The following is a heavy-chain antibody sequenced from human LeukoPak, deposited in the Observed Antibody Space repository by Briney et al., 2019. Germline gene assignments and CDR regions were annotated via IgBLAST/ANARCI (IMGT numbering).Heavy chain of an antibody. D-gene: IGHD6-13*01. CDR2: IYYSGST. V-gene: IGHV4-39*02. J-gene: IGHJ5*02. Sequence: SETLSLTCTVSGVSISSTSYCWGWIRQPPGKGLEWIGNIYYSGSTYYNPSLKSRVTISVDTPKNHFSLRLSSVTAADTAVYYCARGPQGDSGSWYRVRFDPWGQGTLVTVSS. CDR3: ARGPQGDSGSWYRVRFDP. CDR1: GVSISSTSYC.